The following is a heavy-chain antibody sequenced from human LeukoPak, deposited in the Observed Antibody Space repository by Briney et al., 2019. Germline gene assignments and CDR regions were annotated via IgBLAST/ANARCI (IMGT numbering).Heavy chain of an antibody. J-gene: IGHJ6*02. D-gene: IGHD3-16*01. CDR3: ARGGGLDV. CDR1: GFTFSSYW. Sequence: AGGSLRLSGAASGFTFSSYWMNWARQAPGKGLEWVASINHNGNVNYYVDSVKGRFTISRDNAKNSLYLQMSNLRAEDTAVYFCARGGGLDVWGQGATVTVSS. V-gene: IGHV3-7*03. CDR2: INHNGNVN.